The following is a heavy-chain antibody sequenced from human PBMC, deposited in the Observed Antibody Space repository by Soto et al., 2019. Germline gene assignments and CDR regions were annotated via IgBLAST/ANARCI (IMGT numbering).Heavy chain of an antibody. D-gene: IGHD2-15*01. CDR1: GFTFSSYA. V-gene: IGHV3-23*01. CDR2: ISGSGGST. J-gene: IGHJ4*02. Sequence: GGSLRLSCAASGFTFSSYAMSWVRQAPGKGLEWVSAISGSGGSTYYADSVKGRFTISRDNSKNTLYLQMNSLRAEDTAVYYCAKDPTASGYCSGGSCVNDYSGQGTLVTVSS. CDR3: AKDPTASGYCSGGSCVNDY.